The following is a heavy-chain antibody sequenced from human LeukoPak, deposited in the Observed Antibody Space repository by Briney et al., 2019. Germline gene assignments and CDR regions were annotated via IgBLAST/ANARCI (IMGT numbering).Heavy chain of an antibody. V-gene: IGHV4-59*08. Sequence: PSETLSPTCAVSGGSISGYYWSWMRQPPGKGLEWIGYVYYSGNTKYNPSLKSRVTMSVDTSKNQFSLRLSSVTARDTAVYYCARHGDSSSYYFDYWGQGTLVTVSS. D-gene: IGHD6-6*01. J-gene: IGHJ4*02. CDR1: GGSISGYY. CDR3: ARHGDSSSYYFDY. CDR2: VYYSGNT.